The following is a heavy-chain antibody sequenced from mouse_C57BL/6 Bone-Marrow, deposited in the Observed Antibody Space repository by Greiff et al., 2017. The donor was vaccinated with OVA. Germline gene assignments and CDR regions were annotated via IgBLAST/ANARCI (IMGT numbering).Heavy chain of an antibody. CDR2: FDPETGGT. CDR3: TNYCGSS. D-gene: IGHD1-1*01. Sequence: VQLQESGAELVRPGASVTLSCKASGYTFTDYEMHWVKQTPVHGLEWIGAFDPETGGTAYKQKFKGKAILTADKASSSAYMELRSLTSEDSAVYYCTNYCGSSWGQGTLVTVSA. J-gene: IGHJ3*01. CDR1: GYTFTDYE. V-gene: IGHV1-15*01.